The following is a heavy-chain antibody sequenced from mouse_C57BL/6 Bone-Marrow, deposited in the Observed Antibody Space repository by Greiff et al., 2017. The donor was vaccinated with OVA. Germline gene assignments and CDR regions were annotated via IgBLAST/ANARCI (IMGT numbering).Heavy chain of an antibody. D-gene: IGHD4-1*01. J-gene: IGHJ3*01. CDR1: GFTFSSYG. V-gene: IGHV5-6*01. CDR2: ISSGGSYT. Sequence: EVKLVESGGDLVKPGGSLKLSCAASGFTFSSYGMSWVRQTPDKRLEWVATISSGGSYTYYPDSVKGRFTISRDNATNTLYLQLSSLQSEDTAMYDSEKHPYWDSAWFAYWGQGTLVTVSA. CDR3: EKHPYWDSAWFAY.